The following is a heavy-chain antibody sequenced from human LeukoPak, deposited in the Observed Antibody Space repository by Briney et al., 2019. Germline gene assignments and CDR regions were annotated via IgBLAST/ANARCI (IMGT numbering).Heavy chain of an antibody. V-gene: IGHV1-2*02. CDR1: GYTFTDYY. J-gene: IGHJ4*02. Sequence: ASVKVSCKASGYTFTDYYMHWVRQAPGQGLEWMGWINPSSGGTNYAQKFQGRVTMTRDTSISTAYMELSRLRSDDTAVYYCARGHTHTYYYDSSGYSDLDYWGQGTLVTVSS. CDR2: INPSSGGT. D-gene: IGHD3-22*01. CDR3: ARGHTHTYYYDSSGYSDLDY.